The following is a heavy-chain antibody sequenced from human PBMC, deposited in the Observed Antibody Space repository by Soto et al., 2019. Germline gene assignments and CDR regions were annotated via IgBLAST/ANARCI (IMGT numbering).Heavy chain of an antibody. J-gene: IGHJ4*02. CDR2: ISSNGGST. D-gene: IGHD6-19*01. CDR1: GFTFSSYA. Sequence: GGSLRLSCSASGFTFSSYAMHWVRQAPGKGLEYVSAISSNGGSTYYADSVKGRFTISRDNSKNTLYLQMSSLRAEDTAVYYCVGLVATILSSGWRLDYWGQGTLVTVSS. V-gene: IGHV3-64D*08. CDR3: VGLVATILSSGWRLDY.